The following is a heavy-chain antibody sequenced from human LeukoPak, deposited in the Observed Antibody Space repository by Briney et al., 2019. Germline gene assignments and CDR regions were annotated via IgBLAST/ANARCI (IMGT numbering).Heavy chain of an antibody. D-gene: IGHD5-18*01. CDR3: ACTAYYYYYLDV. CDR2: ISGSGGSI. J-gene: IGHJ6*03. V-gene: IGHV3-23*01. CDR1: GFTFSSYA. Sequence: GGSLRLSCAASGFTFSSYAMSWVRQAPGKGLEWVSAISGSGGSIYYADSVKGRFTISRDNSKNTLYLQMNSLRAEDTAVYYCACTAYYYYYLDVWGKGTTVTVSS.